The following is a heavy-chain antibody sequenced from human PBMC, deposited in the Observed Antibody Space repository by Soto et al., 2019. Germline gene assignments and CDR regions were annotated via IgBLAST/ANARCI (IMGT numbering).Heavy chain of an antibody. CDR3: ARGNLGQWLVRNYFDY. V-gene: IGHV1-46*03. D-gene: IGHD6-19*01. Sequence: GASVKVSCKASRYTFTSYYMHWARQAPGQGLEWMGIINPSGGSTSYAQKFQGRVTMTRDTSTSTVYMELSSLRSEDTAVYYCARGNLGQWLVRNYFDYWGQGTLVTVSS. J-gene: IGHJ4*02. CDR2: INPSGGST. CDR1: RYTFTSYY.